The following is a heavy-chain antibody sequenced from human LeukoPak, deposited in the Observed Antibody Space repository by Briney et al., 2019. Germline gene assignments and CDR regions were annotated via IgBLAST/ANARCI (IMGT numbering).Heavy chain of an antibody. J-gene: IGHJ4*02. CDR1: GGSISSSGYY. D-gene: IGHD6-25*01. CDR2: ILSSGST. V-gene: IGHV4-39*01. CDR3: ARRREGSGWTDY. Sequence: PSGTLSLTCIVSGGSISSSGYYWAWTRQPPGKGLDWLGNILSSGSTYYNPALESRVIISIDTSKNQFSLEMNSVSAADTAVYYCARRREGSGWTDYWGQGTLVVVSS.